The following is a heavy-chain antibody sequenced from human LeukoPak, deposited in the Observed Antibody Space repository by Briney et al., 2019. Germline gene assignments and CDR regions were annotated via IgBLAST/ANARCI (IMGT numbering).Heavy chain of an antibody. J-gene: IGHJ4*02. D-gene: IGHD3-10*01. CDR1: GDSISNYY. Sequence: KPSETLSLTCTVSGDSISNYYWSWIRQPAGKGLEWIGRIYTSGSTNYNPSLKSRVAISVDASKNQFSLKLSSVTAADTAVYYCARRPSKGHGGYFDYWGQGTLVTVSS. CDR3: ARRPSKGHGGYFDY. CDR2: IYTSGST. V-gene: IGHV4-4*07.